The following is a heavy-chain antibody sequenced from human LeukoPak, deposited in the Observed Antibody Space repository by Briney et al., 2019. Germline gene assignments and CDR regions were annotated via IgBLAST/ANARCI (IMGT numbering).Heavy chain of an antibody. CDR3: ARESTPFDFWSGYYRGNCFDP. Sequence: ASVTVSCKASGYTFTGYYIYWVRQAPGQGLEWMGWINPNSGGTNYAQKFQGRVTMTRDTSINTAYMELSRLRSDDTAVYYCARESTPFDFWSGYYRGNCFDPWGQGTLVTVSS. J-gene: IGHJ5*02. D-gene: IGHD3-3*01. CDR1: GYTFTGYY. V-gene: IGHV1-2*02. CDR2: INPNSGGT.